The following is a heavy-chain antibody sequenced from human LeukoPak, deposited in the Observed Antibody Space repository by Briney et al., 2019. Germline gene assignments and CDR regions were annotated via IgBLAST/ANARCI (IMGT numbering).Heavy chain of an antibody. Sequence: GESLKISCKGSGYSFTSYWIGWVRQMPGKGLEWMGIIYPGDSDTRYSPSFQGQVTISADKSISTAYLQWRSLKASDTAIYSCARHPNDYGDPACFAPGGRGTRVTVS. CDR3: ARHPNDYGDPACFAP. V-gene: IGHV5-51*01. J-gene: IGHJ5*02. CDR1: GYSFTSYW. CDR2: IYPGDSDT. D-gene: IGHD4-17*01.